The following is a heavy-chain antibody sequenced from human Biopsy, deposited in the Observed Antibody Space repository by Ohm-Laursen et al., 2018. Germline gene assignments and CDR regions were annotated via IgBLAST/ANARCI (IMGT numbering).Heavy chain of an antibody. J-gene: IGHJ4*02. CDR1: GKTFSDYC. Sequence: SDTLSLTCDVYGKTFSDYCWSWIRQPPGKGLEWIGQINQSGRTNYNPSLKSRVNISADKSNNQFSLKLTSVTSADTAVYFCGNEVHGRDYWGLGALVTVSS. D-gene: IGHD2-15*01. CDR3: GNEVHGRDY. CDR2: INQSGRT. V-gene: IGHV4-34*08.